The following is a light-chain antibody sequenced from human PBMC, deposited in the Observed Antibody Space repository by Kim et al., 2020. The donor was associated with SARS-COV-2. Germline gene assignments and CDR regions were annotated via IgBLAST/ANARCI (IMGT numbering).Light chain of an antibody. CDR2: GTS. CDR3: AAWDDSLNGYWV. CDR1: SSSIRINS. Sequence: QSVLTQPPSASGTPGQSVTISCSGSSSSIRINSVTWYRHVPGTAPKLLIYGTSQRPSGVPDRFSGSKSGTSVSLAISGLQSEDEADYYCAAWDDSLNGYWVFGGGTQLTVL. V-gene: IGLV1-44*01. J-gene: IGLJ3*02.